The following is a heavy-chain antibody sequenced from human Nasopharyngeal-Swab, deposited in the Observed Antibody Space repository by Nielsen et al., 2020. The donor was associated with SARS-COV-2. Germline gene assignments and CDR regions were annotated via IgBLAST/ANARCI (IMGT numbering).Heavy chain of an antibody. D-gene: IGHD3-22*01. CDR3: ARAPQEVIPVVWFDP. V-gene: IGHV4-59*01. CDR2: IYYSGST. CDR1: GRSISSYY. J-gene: IGHJ5*02. Sequence: GSLRLSCTVSGRSISSYYWSWIRQPPGKGLEWIGYIYYSGSTNYNPSLKSRVTISVDTSKNQFSLKLSSVTAADTAVYYCARAPQEVIPVVWFDPWGQGTLVTVSS.